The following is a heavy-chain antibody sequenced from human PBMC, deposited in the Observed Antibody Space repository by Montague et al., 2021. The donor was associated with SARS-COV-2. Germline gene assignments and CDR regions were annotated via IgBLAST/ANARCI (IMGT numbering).Heavy chain of an antibody. V-gene: IGHV4-61*09. D-gene: IGHD6-19*01. J-gene: IGHJ6*03. Sequence: TLSLTCSVSGASISSANDYWTWIRQPAGKGLEWIGHISTGGSSSYNPSLKSRVTIILDTSKQQFSLELTSVTAADTAVYYCARDRRGMAMAGRAYYYYYMDVWGKGTTVTVSS. CDR2: ISTGGSS. CDR1: GASISSANDY. CDR3: ARDRRGMAMAGRAYYYYYMDV.